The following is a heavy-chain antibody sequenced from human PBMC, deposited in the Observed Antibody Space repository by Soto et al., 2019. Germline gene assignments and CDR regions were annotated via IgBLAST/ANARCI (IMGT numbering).Heavy chain of an antibody. CDR2: IFPGSGGT. J-gene: IGHJ4*02. V-gene: IGHV1-2*02. CDR3: AREWQRGTDN. Sequence: QVQLVQSGAEVVKPGASVKVSCKASGYTFTTYFLHWVRQAPGQGLEWLGWIFPGSGGTNYAQKCQGRVPMPRHTSTNKAYMELRRLTSDDTGVYYCAREWQRGTDNRGQGALITVSS. D-gene: IGHD6-25*01. CDR1: GYTFTTYF.